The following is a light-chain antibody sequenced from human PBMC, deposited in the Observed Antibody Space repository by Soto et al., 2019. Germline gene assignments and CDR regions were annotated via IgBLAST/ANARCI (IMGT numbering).Light chain of an antibody. J-gene: IGKJ1*01. CDR2: GAS. V-gene: IGKV3-20*01. Sequence: IVSTQSPATLSVPPPYIPPLSCRASQSISANLAWHQQKPGQAPRLLIYGASSRATGTPDRVSGSGSGTDFTLTISRLEPEDFEVYFCQHYGSSRTFGQGTKVDIK. CDR1: QSISAN. CDR3: QHYGSSRT.